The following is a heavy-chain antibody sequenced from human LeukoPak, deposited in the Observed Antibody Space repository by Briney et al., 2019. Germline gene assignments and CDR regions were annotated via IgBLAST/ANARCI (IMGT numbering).Heavy chain of an antibody. V-gene: IGHV1-2*02. J-gene: IGHJ4*02. CDR3: ASLVPAPRGFDY. CDR1: GYTFTGYY. CDR2: INPNSGGT. D-gene: IGHD2-2*01. Sequence: ASVKVPCKASGYTFTGYYMHWVRQAPGQGLEWMGWINPNSGGTNYAQKFQGRVTMTRDTSIGTAYMELSRLRSDDTAVYYCASLVPAPRGFDYWGQGTLVTVSS.